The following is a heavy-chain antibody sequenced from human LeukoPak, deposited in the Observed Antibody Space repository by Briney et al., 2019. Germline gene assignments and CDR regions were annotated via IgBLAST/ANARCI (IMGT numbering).Heavy chain of an antibody. Sequence: ASVKVSCKASGYTSSEYYIHWVRQAPGQGLEWMGWINPNNGGTRYAQKLQGRVTMTTDTSTSTAYMELRSLRSDDTAVYYCARRLHGYYDFWSGSYFDYWGQGTLVTVSS. CDR1: GYTSSEYY. V-gene: IGHV1-18*04. CDR3: ARRLHGYYDFWSGSYFDY. CDR2: INPNNGGT. J-gene: IGHJ4*02. D-gene: IGHD3-3*01.